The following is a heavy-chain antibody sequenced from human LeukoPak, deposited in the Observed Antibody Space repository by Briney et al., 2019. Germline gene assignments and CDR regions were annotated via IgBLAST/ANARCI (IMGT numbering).Heavy chain of an antibody. Sequence: PSKTLSLTCDVYGGSFSGYYWSWIRQPPGKGLEWIGEINHSGSTNYNPSLKSRVTISVDTSQNQFSLKLRSVTAADTAVYYCARNIGCFDLWGRGTLVTVSS. V-gene: IGHV4-34*01. CDR1: GGSFSGYY. CDR2: INHSGST. CDR3: ARNIGCFDL. D-gene: IGHD2/OR15-2a*01. J-gene: IGHJ2*01.